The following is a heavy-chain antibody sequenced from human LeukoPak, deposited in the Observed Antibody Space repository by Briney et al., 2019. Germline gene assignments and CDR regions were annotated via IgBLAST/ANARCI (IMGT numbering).Heavy chain of an antibody. CDR3: ARGPTFVVVPAAADY. CDR2: ISAYNGNT. CDR1: GYTFTGYY. D-gene: IGHD2-2*01. V-gene: IGHV1-18*04. Sequence: ASVKVSCKASGYTFTGYYMHWVRQAPGQGLEWMGWISAYNGNTNYAQKLQGRVTMTTDTSASTAYMELRSLRSDDTAVYYCARGPTFVVVPAAADYWGQGTLVTVSS. J-gene: IGHJ4*02.